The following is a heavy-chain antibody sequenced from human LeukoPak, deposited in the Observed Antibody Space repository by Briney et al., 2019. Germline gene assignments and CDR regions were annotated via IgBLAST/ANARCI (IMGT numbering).Heavy chain of an antibody. CDR3: AREVTMVRGVITHAFDY. J-gene: IGHJ4*02. Sequence: SQTLSLTCTVSGGSISSGGYYWSWIRQHPGKGLEWIGYIYYSGSTYYNPSLKSRVTISVGTSKNQFSLKLSSVTAADTAVYYCAREVTMVRGVITHAFDYWGQGTLVTVSS. CDR1: GGSISSGGYY. V-gene: IGHV4-31*03. D-gene: IGHD3-10*01. CDR2: IYYSGST.